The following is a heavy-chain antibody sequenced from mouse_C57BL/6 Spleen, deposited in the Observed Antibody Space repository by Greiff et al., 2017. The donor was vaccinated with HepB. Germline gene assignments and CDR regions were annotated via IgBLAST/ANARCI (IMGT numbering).Heavy chain of an antibody. Sequence: VQLKQSGAELVRPGASVKLSCTASGFNIKDDYMHWVKQRPEQGLEWIGWIDPENGDTEYASKFQGKATITADTSSNTAYLQLSSLTSEDTAVYYCTTGGLLRDYWGQGTTLTVSS. CDR1: GFNIKDDY. CDR2: IDPENGDT. D-gene: IGHD2-3*01. CDR3: TTGGLLRDY. V-gene: IGHV14-4*01. J-gene: IGHJ2*01.